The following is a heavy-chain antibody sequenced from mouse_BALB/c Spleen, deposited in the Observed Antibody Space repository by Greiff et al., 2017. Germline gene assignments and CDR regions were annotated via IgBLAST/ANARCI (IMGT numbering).Heavy chain of an antibody. D-gene: IGHD1-1*01. V-gene: IGHV5-6-5*01. CDR2: ISSGGST. CDR3: ARRGGRGRRHDAMDY. J-gene: IGHJ4*01. CDR1: GFTFSSYA. Sequence: EVKLVESGGGLVKPGGSLKLSCAASGFTFSSYAMSWVRQTPEKWLEWVASISSGGSTYYPDNVKGRFTISRDNARNILYLQMSSLRSEDTAMYYCARRGGRGRRHDAMDYWGKGNSVTVAS.